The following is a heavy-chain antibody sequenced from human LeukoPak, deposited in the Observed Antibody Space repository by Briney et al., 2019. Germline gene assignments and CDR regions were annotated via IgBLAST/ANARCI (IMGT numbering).Heavy chain of an antibody. CDR1: GGSFSGYY. D-gene: IGHD6-19*01. V-gene: IGHV4-34*01. J-gene: IGHJ4*02. Sequence: PSETLSLTCAVYGGSFSGYYWSWIRQPPGKGLEWIGEINHSGGTDYNPSLKSRVTISVDTSKNQFSLKLSSVTAADTAVYYCARADIAVAGAFDYWGQGTLVTVSS. CDR2: INHSGGT. CDR3: ARADIAVAGAFDY.